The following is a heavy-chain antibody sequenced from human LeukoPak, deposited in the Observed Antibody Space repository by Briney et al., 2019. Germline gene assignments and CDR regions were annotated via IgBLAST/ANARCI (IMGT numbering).Heavy chain of an antibody. CDR3: AKRGAEVGTTVAPGDY. Sequence: GGSLRLSCAASGFTFDDYGMSWVRQAPGKGLEWVSAISGSGGSTYYADSVKGRFTISRDNSKNMLYLQMNSLRDEDTAVYYCAKRGAEVGTTVAPGDYWGQGTLVTVSS. V-gene: IGHV3-23*01. CDR1: GFTFDDYG. J-gene: IGHJ4*02. CDR2: ISGSGGST. D-gene: IGHD2-21*02.